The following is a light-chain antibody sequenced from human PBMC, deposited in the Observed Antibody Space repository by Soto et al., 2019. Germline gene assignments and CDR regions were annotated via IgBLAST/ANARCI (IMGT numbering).Light chain of an antibody. CDR1: QGISSY. Sequence: DIQLTQSPSFLSASVGDRVTITCRASQGISSYLAWFQQKPGRAPNLLIYGASTLQSGVPSRFSGSGSGTGFTLTISNLQPEDFATYYCQQLNAYPPTFGQGTRLEIK. J-gene: IGKJ5*01. CDR3: QQLNAYPPT. CDR2: GAS. V-gene: IGKV1-9*01.